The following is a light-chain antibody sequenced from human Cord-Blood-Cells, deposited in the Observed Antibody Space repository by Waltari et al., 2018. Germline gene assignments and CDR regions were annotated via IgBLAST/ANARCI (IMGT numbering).Light chain of an antibody. CDR3: QQLNSYPRT. CDR1: QGISSY. Sequence: IQLTQSPSFLSASVGDRVTITCRASQGISSYLAWSQQKPGKAPKLLIYAASTLQSGVPARFSGSGSGTEFTLTISSLQPEDFATYYCQQLNSYPRTFGQGTKVEIK. J-gene: IGKJ1*01. V-gene: IGKV1-9*01. CDR2: AAS.